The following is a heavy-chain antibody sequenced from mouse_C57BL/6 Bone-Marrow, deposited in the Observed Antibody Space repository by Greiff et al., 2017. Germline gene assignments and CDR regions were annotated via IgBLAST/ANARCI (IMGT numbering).Heavy chain of an antibody. CDR2: IYPGDGDT. V-gene: IGHV1-82*01. J-gene: IGHJ2*01. D-gene: IGHD2-2*01. CDR1: GYAFSSSW. Sequence: VQLQQSGPELVKPGASVKISCKASGYAFSSSWMNWVKQRPGKGLEWIGRIYPGDGDTNYNGKFKGKATLTADKSSSTAYMQLSSLTSEDSAVYFCANLLWLRRSYFDYWGQGTTLTVSS. CDR3: ANLLWLRRSYFDY.